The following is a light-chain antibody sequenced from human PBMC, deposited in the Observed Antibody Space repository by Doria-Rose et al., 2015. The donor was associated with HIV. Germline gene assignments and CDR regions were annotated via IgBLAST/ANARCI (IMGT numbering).Light chain of an antibody. Sequence: MVLTQSPGTLSLSPGERATLSCRASQSFSSTYLAWYQQKPGQAPSLLIYDGSTRATGIPDRFSASGPGTDFTLTINRLEPEDFALYYCHQYGTSWTFGQGTKVEI. J-gene: IGKJ1*01. CDR2: DGS. V-gene: IGKV3-20*01. CDR3: HQYGTSWT. CDR1: QSFSSTY.